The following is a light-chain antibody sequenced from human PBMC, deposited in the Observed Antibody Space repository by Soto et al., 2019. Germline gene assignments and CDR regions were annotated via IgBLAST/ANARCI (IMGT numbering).Light chain of an antibody. CDR2: AAS. V-gene: IGKV1-12*01. J-gene: IGKJ2*01. CDR1: QGISSW. CDR3: QQSYIFPYT. Sequence: ESKMAESPSAPAPSIGDRDTVCVLASQGISSWLAWYQQKPGKAPKLLIYAASDSQAGVPSRFSGSGSGTDFTLIISGLHPEDFAPYYCQQSYIFPYTFAHVTK.